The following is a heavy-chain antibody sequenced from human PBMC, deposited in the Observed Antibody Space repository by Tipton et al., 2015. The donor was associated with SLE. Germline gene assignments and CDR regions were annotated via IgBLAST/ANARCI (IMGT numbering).Heavy chain of an antibody. D-gene: IGHD3/OR15-3a*01. CDR3: ARVGLLGPDAFDI. CDR2: LFTSWTT. V-gene: IGHV4-4*08. Sequence: GLVKPSETLSLTCTVSGASICSYYWSWIRQSPEKGLEWIGYLFTSWTTQYNPSLKSRLTIPGDTSKNLFSLKLNSVTAADTAVYYCARVGLLGPDAFDIWGQGTMVTVSS. CDR1: GASICSYY. J-gene: IGHJ3*02.